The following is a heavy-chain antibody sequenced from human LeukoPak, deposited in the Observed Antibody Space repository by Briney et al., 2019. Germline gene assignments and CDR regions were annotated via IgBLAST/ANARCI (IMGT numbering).Heavy chain of an antibody. CDR1: GGNFRNYG. D-gene: IGHD1-7*01. J-gene: IGHJ5*02. Sequence: GASVKVSCKASGGNFRNYGFHWVRQAPGQGLEWMGGMLPIFGTANYAQKFQGRVTITADESTSTAYMELSSLRSEDTAVYYCARELELRGPNWFDPWGQGTLVTVSS. V-gene: IGHV1-69*13. CDR3: ARELELRGPNWFDP. CDR2: MLPIFGTA.